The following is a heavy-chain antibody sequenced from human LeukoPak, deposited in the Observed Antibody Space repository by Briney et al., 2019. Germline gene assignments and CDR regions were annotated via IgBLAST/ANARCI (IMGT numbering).Heavy chain of an antibody. J-gene: IGHJ4*02. CDR2: ISAYNGNT. CDR3: ARDHSGYDSLPFDY. V-gene: IGHV1-18*01. D-gene: IGHD5-12*01. CDR1: GYTFTSYG. Sequence: ASVKVSCKASGYTFTSYGISWVRQAPGQGLEWIGWISAYNGNTNYAQKLQGRVTMTTDTSTSTAYMELRSLRSDDTAVYYCARDHSGYDSLPFDYWGQGTLVTVSS.